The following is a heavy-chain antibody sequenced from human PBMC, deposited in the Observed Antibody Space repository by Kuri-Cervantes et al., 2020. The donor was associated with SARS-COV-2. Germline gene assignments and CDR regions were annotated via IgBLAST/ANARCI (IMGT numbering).Heavy chain of an antibody. CDR3: AREEYCSSTSCGNWFDP. CDR2: ISYDGSNK. D-gene: IGHD2-2*01. CDR1: GFTFSSYG. J-gene: IGHJ5*02. V-gene: IGHV3-30*03. Sequence: RGSLRLSCAASGFTFSSYGMHWVRQAPGKGLEWVAVISYDGSNKYYADSVKGRFTISRDNSKNTLYLQMNSLRAEDTAVYYCAREEYCSSTSCGNWFDPWGQGTLVTVSS.